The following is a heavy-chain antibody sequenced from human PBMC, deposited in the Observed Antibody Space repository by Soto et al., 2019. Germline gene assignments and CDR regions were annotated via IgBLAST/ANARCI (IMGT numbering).Heavy chain of an antibody. J-gene: IGHJ6*02. CDR3: AMAYGSGSYSEYYYYGMDV. CDR2: INHSGST. Sequence: SETLSLTCAVYGGTFSGYYWSWIRQPPGKGLEWIGEINHSGSTNYNPSLKSRVTISVDTSKNQFSLKLSSVTAADTAVYYCAMAYGSGSYSEYYYYGMDVWGQGTTVPVSS. CDR1: GGTFSGYY. V-gene: IGHV4-34*08. D-gene: IGHD3-10*01.